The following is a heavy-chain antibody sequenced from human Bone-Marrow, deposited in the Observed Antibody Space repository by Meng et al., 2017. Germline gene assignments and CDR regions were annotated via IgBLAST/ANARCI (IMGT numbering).Heavy chain of an antibody. D-gene: IGHD3-22*01. V-gene: IGHV1-69*06. CDR2: IIPIFGTA. CDR1: GVTFSSYA. CDR3: ARYYYDSSGRYYYYYGMDV. J-gene: IGHJ6*02. Sequence: SVKVSCKASGVTFSSYAISWVRQAPGQGLEWMGGIIPIFGTANYAQKFQGRVTITADKSTSTAYMELSSLRSEDTAVYYCARYYYDSSGRYYYYYGMDVWGQGTLVTVSS.